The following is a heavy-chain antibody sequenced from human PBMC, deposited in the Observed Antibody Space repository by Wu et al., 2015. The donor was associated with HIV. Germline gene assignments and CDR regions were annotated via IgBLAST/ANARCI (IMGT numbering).Heavy chain of an antibody. D-gene: IGHD3-16*01. CDR2: VNPNSGAT. J-gene: IGHJ4*02. CDR1: GYTFTGYY. Sequence: QVQLVQSGAEVKKPGASVKVSCKASGYTFTGYYVHWVRQAPGQGLEWMGWVNPNSGATDYAQKFQGRVTMTRDTSISTAYMELSRLRSDDTAVYYCARDQIFRSWFRGIMAGEYWGQGTLVTGLL. CDR3: ARDQIFRSWFRGIMAGEY. V-gene: IGHV1-2*02.